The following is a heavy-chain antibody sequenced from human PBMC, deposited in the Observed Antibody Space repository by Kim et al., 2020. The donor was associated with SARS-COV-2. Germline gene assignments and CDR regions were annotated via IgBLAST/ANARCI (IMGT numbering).Heavy chain of an antibody. CDR1: GGTFSSYA. D-gene: IGHD6-19*01. Sequence: SVKVSCKASGGTFSSYAISWVRQAPGQGLEWMGRIIPILGIANYAQKFQGRVTITADKSTSTAYMELSSLRSEDTAVYYCARKTGSIAVAGTLDYWGQGTLVTVSS. CDR3: ARKTGSIAVAGTLDY. V-gene: IGHV1-69*04. CDR2: IIPILGIA. J-gene: IGHJ4*02.